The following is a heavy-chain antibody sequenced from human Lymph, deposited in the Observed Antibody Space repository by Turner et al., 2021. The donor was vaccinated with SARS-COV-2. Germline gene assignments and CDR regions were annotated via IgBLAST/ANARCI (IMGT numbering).Heavy chain of an antibody. J-gene: IGHJ6*02. CDR1: GFTFNTYS. Sequence: EVQLLESGGGLVQPGGSLRLSCAASGFTFNTYSMRWVRQAPGKGLEWVSTISGSGGSTYYADSVKGRFIISRDNSKNTLYLQMNSLRAEDTAVYYCANLYPTVSWEFPYGMDVWGQGTTVTVSS. CDR3: ANLYPTVSWEFPYGMDV. V-gene: IGHV3-23*01. CDR2: ISGSGGST. D-gene: IGHD3-16*01.